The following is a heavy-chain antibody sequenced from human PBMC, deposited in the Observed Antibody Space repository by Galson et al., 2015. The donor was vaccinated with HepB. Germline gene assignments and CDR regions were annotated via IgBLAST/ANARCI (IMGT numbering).Heavy chain of an antibody. D-gene: IGHD4-17*01. J-gene: IGHJ3*02. CDR2: ISYDGSNK. V-gene: IGHV3-30-3*01. Sequence: SLRLSCAASGFTFSSYAMHWVRQAPGKGLEWVAVISYDGSNKYYADSVKGRFTISRDNSKNTLYLQMNSLRAEDTAVYYCARVGSPLDYGDYEAFDIWGQGTMVTVSS. CDR3: ARVGSPLDYGDYEAFDI. CDR1: GFTFSSYA.